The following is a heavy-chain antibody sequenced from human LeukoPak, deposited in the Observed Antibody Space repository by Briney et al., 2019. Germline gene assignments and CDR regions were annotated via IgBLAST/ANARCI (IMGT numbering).Heavy chain of an antibody. CDR2: IYSGGST. J-gene: IGHJ4*02. CDR3: ANDCSSTSCYFEDLDY. Sequence: GGSLRLSCAASGFTVSSNYMSWVRQAPGKGLEWVSVIYSGGSTYYADSVKGRFTISRDNSKNTLYLQMNSLRAEDTAVYYCANDCSSTSCYFEDLDYWGQGTLVTVSS. CDR1: GFTVSSNY. V-gene: IGHV3-53*01. D-gene: IGHD2-2*01.